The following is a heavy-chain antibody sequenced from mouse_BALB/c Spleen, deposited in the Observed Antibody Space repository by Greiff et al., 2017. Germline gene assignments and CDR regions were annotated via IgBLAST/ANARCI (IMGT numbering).Heavy chain of an antibody. V-gene: IGHV5-17*02. CDR1: GFTFSSFG. CDR3: ARSGNYVSYFDY. D-gene: IGHD2-1*01. Sequence: EVMLVESGGGLVQPGGSRKLSCAASGFTFSSFGMHWVRQAPEKGLEWDAYISSGSSTIYYADTVKGRFTISRDNPKNTLFLQMTSLRSEDTAMYYCARSGNYVSYFDYWGQGTTLTVSS. CDR2: ISSGSSTI. J-gene: IGHJ2*01.